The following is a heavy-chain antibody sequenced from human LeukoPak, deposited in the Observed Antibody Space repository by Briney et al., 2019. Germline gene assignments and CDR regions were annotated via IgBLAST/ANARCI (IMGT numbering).Heavy chain of an antibody. CDR1: GYTFTSYG. J-gene: IGHJ5*02. CDR2: MNPNSGNT. CDR3: ARDNSVRDEAWWFYP. V-gene: IGHV1-8*02. Sequence: ASVKVSCKASGYTFTSYGISWVRQAPGQGLEWMGWMNPNSGNTGYAQKFQGRVTLTRDMSTSTDYLELSSLRSEDTAVYYCARDNSVRDEAWWFYPWGQGTLVTVSS. D-gene: IGHD5-24*01.